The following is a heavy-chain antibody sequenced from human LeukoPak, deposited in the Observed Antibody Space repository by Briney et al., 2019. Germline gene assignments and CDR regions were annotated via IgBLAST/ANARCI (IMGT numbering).Heavy chain of an antibody. D-gene: IGHD2-15*01. J-gene: IGHJ4*02. Sequence: GGSLRLSCAASGFTVSSNYMSWVRQAPGKGLEWVSVIYSGGSTYYADSVKGRFTISRDNSKNTLYLQMNSLRAEDTAVYYCAQGVVVVATPFDYWGQGTLVTVSS. CDR1: GFTVSSNY. V-gene: IGHV3-66*01. CDR3: AQGVVVVATPFDY. CDR2: IYSGGST.